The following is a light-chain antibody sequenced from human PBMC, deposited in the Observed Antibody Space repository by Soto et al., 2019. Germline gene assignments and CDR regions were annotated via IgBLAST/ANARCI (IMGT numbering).Light chain of an antibody. Sequence: RASQVIDRWLAWYQQKPGKAPKLLIYAASSLQSGVPSRFSGSGSGTDISLTVSGLQLEAVATYCCQEYHTSGDMFGRGTKVDIK. CDR3: QEYHTSGDM. V-gene: IGKV1D-16*01. CDR1: QVIDRW. CDR2: AAS. J-gene: IGKJ1*01.